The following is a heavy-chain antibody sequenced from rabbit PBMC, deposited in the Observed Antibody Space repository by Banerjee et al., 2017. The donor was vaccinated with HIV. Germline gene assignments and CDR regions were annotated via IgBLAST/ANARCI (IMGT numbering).Heavy chain of an antibody. CDR3: ARDLAGVIGWNFDL. D-gene: IGHD4-1*01. V-gene: IGHV1S43*01. CDR1: GFSFSSSYW. CDR2: IGASSGST. J-gene: IGHJ4*01. Sequence: QEQLEESGGDLVKPEGSLTLTCTASGFSFSSSYWMCWVRQAPGKGLELIACIGASSGSTWYASWVNGRFTISRSTSLNTVDLKMTSLTAADTATYFCARDLAGVIGWNFDLWGPGTLVTVS.